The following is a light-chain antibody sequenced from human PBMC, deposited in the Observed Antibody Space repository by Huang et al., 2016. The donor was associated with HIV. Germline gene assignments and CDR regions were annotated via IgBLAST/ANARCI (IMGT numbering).Light chain of an antibody. CDR1: QSVGNY. Sequence: IVLTQSPATLSWYPGERVTLSCRASQSVGNYIAWYQQHPGQSPKRLIYDTSKRATGTPGMFSGSGSGTDFTLTISSLQSEDFAVYYCQQRSSGVTFGGGTKVQVK. J-gene: IGKJ4*01. CDR2: DTS. CDR3: QQRSSGVT. V-gene: IGKV3-11*01.